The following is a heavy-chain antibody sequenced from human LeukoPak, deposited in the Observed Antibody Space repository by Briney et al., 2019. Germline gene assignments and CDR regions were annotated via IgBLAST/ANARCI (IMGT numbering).Heavy chain of an antibody. CDR1: GFTFDDYV. J-gene: IGHJ4*02. CDR3: ARHIAVAGWPYYFDY. V-gene: IGHV3-9*01. D-gene: IGHD6-19*01. CDR2: ISWNSGSI. Sequence: GGSLRLSCAASGFTFDDYVMHWVRQAPGKGLEWVSGISWNSGSIGYADSVKGRFTISRDNAKNSLYLQMNSLRAEDTALYYCARHIAVAGWPYYFDYWGQGTLVTVSS.